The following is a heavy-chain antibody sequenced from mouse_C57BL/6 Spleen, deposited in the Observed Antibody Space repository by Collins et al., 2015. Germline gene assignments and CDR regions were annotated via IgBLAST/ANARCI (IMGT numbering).Heavy chain of an antibody. CDR3: ASNCDY. Sequence: TNYNQKFKGKATLTVDTSSSTAYMQLSSLTSEDSAVYYCASNCDYWGQGTTLTVSS. CDR2: T. J-gene: IGHJ2*01. V-gene: IGHV1-50*01.